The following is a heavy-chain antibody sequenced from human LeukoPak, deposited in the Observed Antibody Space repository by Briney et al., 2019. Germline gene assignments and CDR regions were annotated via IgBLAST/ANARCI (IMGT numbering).Heavy chain of an antibody. CDR3: ARGQCGGDCYGGDYYYIDV. CDR2: IQYDGSNK. CDR1: GFTFKNYD. D-gene: IGHD2-21*02. V-gene: IGHV3-30*02. J-gene: IGHJ6*03. Sequence: GGSLRLSCAASGFTFKNYDMHRVRQAPGKGLEWVAFIQYDGSNKYYADSVKGRLTISRDNSKNTLYLQMNILRAEDTSVYYCARGQCGGDCYGGDYYYIDVWGKGTTVTISS.